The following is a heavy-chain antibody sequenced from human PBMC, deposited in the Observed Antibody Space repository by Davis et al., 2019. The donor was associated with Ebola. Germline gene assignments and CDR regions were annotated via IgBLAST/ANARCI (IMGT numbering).Heavy chain of an antibody. J-gene: IGHJ6*02. CDR1: GFTFSSYA. V-gene: IGHV3-30-3*01. CDR3: ARERITMVRGVSHYYYYCMDV. Sequence: GGSLRLSCAASGFTFSSYAMHWVRQAPGKGLEWVAVISYDGSNKYYADSVKGRFTISRDNAKNSLYLQMNSLRAEDTAVYYCARERITMVRGVSHYYYYCMDVWGQGTTVTVSS. D-gene: IGHD3-10*01. CDR2: ISYDGSNK.